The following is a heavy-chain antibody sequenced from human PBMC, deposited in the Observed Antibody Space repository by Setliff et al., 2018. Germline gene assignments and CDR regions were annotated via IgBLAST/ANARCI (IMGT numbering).Heavy chain of an antibody. CDR1: EFTFSSYA. CDR2: IAYDGKNK. V-gene: IGHV3-30*04. D-gene: IGHD2-21*02. CDR3: ASLMTVSDY. J-gene: IGHJ4*02. Sequence: LRLSCAASEFTFSSYAMHWVRQAPGKGLEWVAVIAYDGKNKYYGDSVKGRFTISRDNSKNTLYLQMNSLRAEDTAVYYCASLMTVSDYWGQGTLVTVSS.